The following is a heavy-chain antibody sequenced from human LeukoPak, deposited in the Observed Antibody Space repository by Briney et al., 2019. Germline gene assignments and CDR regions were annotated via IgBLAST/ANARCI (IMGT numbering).Heavy chain of an antibody. CDR1: GYTFTGYY. J-gene: IGHJ4*02. V-gene: IGHV1-2*06. D-gene: IGHD6-19*01. CDR2: INPNSGGT. CDR3: ARAAVAGREVFAY. Sequence: ASVKVSCKASGYTFTGYYMHWVRQAPGQGLEWMGRINPNSGGTNYAQKFQGRVTMTRDTSISTAYMELSSLRSEDTAVYYCARAAVAGREVFAYWGQGTLVTVSS.